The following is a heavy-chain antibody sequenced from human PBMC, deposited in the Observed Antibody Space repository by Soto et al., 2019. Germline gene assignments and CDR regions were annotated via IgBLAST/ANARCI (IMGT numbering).Heavy chain of an antibody. D-gene: IGHD5-12*01. Sequence: QVQLQESGPGLVKPSETLSLTCTVSGSSISSYYWSWIRQPPGKGLEWIGYIYYSGSTNYNPSLKSRVTISVDTFKNQFSLKLSSVTAADTDVYYCARGGYGSYFDYWGQGTLVTASS. V-gene: IGHV4-59*01. CDR3: ARGGYGSYFDY. CDR2: IYYSGST. CDR1: GSSISSYY. J-gene: IGHJ4*02.